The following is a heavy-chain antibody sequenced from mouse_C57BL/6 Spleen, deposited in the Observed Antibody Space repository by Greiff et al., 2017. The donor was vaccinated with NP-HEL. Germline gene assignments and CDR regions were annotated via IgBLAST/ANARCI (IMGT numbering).Heavy chain of an antibody. V-gene: IGHV3-6*01. CDR3: AREKLGRGAY. CDR2: ISYDGSN. CDR1: GYSITSGYY. Sequence: EVKLMESGPGLVKPSQSLSLTCSVTGYSITSGYYWNWIRQFPGKKLEWMGYISYDGSNNYNPSLKNRISITRDTSKNQFFLKLNSVTTEDTATYYCAREKLGRGAYWGQGTLVTVSA. D-gene: IGHD4-1*01. J-gene: IGHJ3*01.